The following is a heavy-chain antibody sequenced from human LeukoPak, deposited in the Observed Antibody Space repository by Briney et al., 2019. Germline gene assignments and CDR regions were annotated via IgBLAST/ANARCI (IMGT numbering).Heavy chain of an antibody. J-gene: IGHJ2*01. Sequence: PSETLSLTCTVSGGSISSYYWSWIRQPPGKGLEWIGYIYYSGSTNYNPSLKSRVTISVDTSKNQFSLKLSSVTAADTAVYYCAREYYGLNEIRYWYFDLWGRGTLVTVSS. V-gene: IGHV4-59*01. CDR2: IYYSGST. CDR1: GGSISSYY. CDR3: AREYYGLNEIRYWYFDL. D-gene: IGHD2/OR15-2a*01.